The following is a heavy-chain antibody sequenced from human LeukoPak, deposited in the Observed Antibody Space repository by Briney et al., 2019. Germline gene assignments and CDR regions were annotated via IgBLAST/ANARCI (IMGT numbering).Heavy chain of an antibody. V-gene: IGHV1-2*02. CDR2: INPNSGGT. D-gene: IGHD3-22*01. CDR3: ARARRYYDRSGYLNWFDP. Sequence: ASVKVSCKASGYTFTGYYMHWVRQAPGQGLEWMGWINPNSGGTNYAQKFQGRVTMTRDTSISTAYMELSRLRSDDTAVYYCARARRYYDRSGYLNWFDPWGQGTLVNVSS. J-gene: IGHJ5*02. CDR1: GYTFTGYY.